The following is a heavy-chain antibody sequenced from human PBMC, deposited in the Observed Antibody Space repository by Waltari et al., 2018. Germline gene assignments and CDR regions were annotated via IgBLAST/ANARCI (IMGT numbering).Heavy chain of an antibody. CDR3: ATLDYYESRGGVY. D-gene: IGHD3-22*01. J-gene: IGHJ4*02. CDR2: VRRSSSDI. CDR1: GFTFSTYG. V-gene: IGHV3-21*01. Sequence: EVQVVESGGGMVKPGGSLRLSCAASGFTFSTYGMNWIRQAPGKGWDCASSVRRSSSDIYYADSVTGRFTISRDKAKNSLYLQMVRLRVDDTAVYYCATLDYYESRGGVYWGQGTLVTVSS.